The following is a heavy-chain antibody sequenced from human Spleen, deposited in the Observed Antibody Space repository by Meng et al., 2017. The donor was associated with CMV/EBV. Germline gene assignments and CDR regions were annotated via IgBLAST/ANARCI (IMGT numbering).Heavy chain of an antibody. Sequence: ASVKVSCKASGYTFTGYYMHWVRQAPGQGLEWMGWINPNSGGTNYAQKFQGRVTMTRDTSISTAYMEPSRLRSDDTAVYYCARVRRWRGIAPWGFDYWGQGTLVTVSS. CDR2: INPNSGGT. CDR3: ARVRRWRGIAPWGFDY. V-gene: IGHV1-2*02. CDR1: GYTFTGYY. D-gene: IGHD6-13*01. J-gene: IGHJ4*02.